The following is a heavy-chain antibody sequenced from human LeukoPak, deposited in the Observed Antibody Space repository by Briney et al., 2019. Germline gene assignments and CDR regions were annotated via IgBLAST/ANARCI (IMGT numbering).Heavy chain of an antibody. Sequence: ASVKVSCKVSGYTLTELSMHWVRQAPGKGLEWMGGFDPEDGKTIYAQKFQGRVTMTEDTSTHTASMELSSLRSEDTAVYYCAKDRSYYDSGGFRNFDYWGQGTLVTVSS. CDR2: FDPEDGKT. CDR3: AKDRSYYDSGGFRNFDY. J-gene: IGHJ4*02. CDR1: GYTLTELS. D-gene: IGHD3-22*01. V-gene: IGHV1-24*01.